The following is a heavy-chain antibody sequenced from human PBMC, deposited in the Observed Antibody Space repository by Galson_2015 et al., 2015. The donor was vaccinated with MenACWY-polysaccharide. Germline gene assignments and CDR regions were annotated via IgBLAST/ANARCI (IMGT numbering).Heavy chain of an antibody. Sequence: SLRLSCAASGFTFSSYWMHWVRHAPGEGLVWVSRINTDGSSTSYADSVKGRFTVSRANAKNTVYLQMNSLRAEDTAVYYCARDPHCGAGCSIHDAFDVGGQGTKVTVSS. CDR2: INTDGSST. V-gene: IGHV3-74*01. CDR1: GFTFSSYW. J-gene: IGHJ3*01. D-gene: IGHD2-21*02. CDR3: ARDPHCGAGCSIHDAFDV.